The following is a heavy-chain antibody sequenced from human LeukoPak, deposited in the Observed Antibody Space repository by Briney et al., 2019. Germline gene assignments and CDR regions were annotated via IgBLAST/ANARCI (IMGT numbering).Heavy chain of an antibody. D-gene: IGHD4-17*01. Sequence: SETLSLTCTVSGGSISSSSYYWGWIRQPPGKGLEWIGSIYYSGSTYYNPSLKSRVTISVDTSKNQFSLKLSSVTAADTAVYYCATDYGDYYGMDVWGLGTTVTVSS. J-gene: IGHJ6*02. CDR2: IYYSGST. CDR3: ATDYGDYYGMDV. CDR1: GGSISSSSYY. V-gene: IGHV4-39*01.